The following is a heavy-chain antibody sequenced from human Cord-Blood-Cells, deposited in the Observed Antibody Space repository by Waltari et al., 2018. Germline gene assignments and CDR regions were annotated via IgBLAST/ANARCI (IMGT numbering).Heavy chain of an antibody. CDR1: GYTLTQLS. D-gene: IGHD6-6*01. V-gene: IGHV1-24*01. J-gene: IGHJ4*02. Sequence: QVQLVQSGAEVKKPGASVKVSCKVSGYTLTQLSMPWVRRALGKGLEWMGGFDPEDGETIYAQKFQGRVTMTEDTSTDTAYMELSSLRSEDTAVYYCATDRYYSSSSSFDYWGQGTLVTVSS. CDR3: ATDRYYSSSSSFDY. CDR2: FDPEDGET.